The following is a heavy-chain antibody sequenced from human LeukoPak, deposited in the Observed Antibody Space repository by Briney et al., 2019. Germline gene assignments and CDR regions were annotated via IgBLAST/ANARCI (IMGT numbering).Heavy chain of an antibody. CDR1: GFTFSNYL. CDR2: ISSSSSYI. Sequence: GGSLRLSCVGSGFTFSNYLMNWVRQAPGKGLEWVSSISSSSSYIYYADSVKGRFTISRDNAKNSLYLQMNSLRAEDTAVYYCARDGTQTSYDFWSGYSPYYMDVWGKGTTVTVSS. CDR3: ARDGTQTSYDFWSGYSPYYMDV. V-gene: IGHV3-21*01. J-gene: IGHJ6*03. D-gene: IGHD3-3*01.